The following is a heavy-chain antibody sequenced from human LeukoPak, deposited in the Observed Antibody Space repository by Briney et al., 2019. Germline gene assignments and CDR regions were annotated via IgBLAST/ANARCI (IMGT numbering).Heavy chain of an antibody. Sequence: GGSLRLSCAASGFTFSSYGMHWVRQAPGKGLEWVAVISYDGSNKYYADSVKGRFTISRDNSKNTLYLQMNSLRAEDTAVYYCAKVSLYYYDSSGYTSARTPDFDYWGQGTLVTVSS. CDR3: AKVSLYYYDSSGYTSARTPDFDY. CDR1: GFTFSSYG. J-gene: IGHJ4*02. CDR2: ISYDGSNK. D-gene: IGHD3-22*01. V-gene: IGHV3-30*18.